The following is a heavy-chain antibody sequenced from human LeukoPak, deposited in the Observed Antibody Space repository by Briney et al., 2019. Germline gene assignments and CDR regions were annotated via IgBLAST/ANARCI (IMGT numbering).Heavy chain of an antibody. CDR1: GGSISSSSYY. J-gene: IGHJ4*02. V-gene: IGHV4-39*07. CDR3: ASGNYYDSSGYYVEYYFDY. Sequence: PSETLSLTCTVSGGSISSSSYYWGWIRQPPGKGLEWIGSIYYSGSTYYNPSLKSRVTISVDTSKNQFSLKLSSVTAADTAVYYCASGNYYDSSGYYVEYYFDYWGQGTLVTVSS. D-gene: IGHD3-22*01. CDR2: IYYSGST.